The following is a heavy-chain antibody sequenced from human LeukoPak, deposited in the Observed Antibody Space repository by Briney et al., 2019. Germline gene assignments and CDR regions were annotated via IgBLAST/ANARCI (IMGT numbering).Heavy chain of an antibody. V-gene: IGHV3-30*02. CDR1: GFTFSNYG. D-gene: IGHD3-10*02. CDR3: ARCSGYGMDV. J-gene: IGHJ6*02. Sequence: GGSLRLSCAASGFTFSNYGMHWVRQAPGKGLEWVAFIRYDGSNKYYADSVKGRFTISRVNSKNTLYLQMHSLRGEDTSIYYCARCSGYGMDVWGQGTTVTVSS. CDR2: IRYDGSNK.